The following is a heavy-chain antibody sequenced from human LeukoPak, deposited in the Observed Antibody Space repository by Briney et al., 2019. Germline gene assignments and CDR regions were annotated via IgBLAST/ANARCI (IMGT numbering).Heavy chain of an antibody. Sequence: SETLSLTCTVSGGSISSYYWGWIRQPPGKGLEWIGSIYYSGSTYYNPSLKSRVTISVDTSKNQFSLKLSSVTAADTAVYYCARGYIVVVPDYWGQGTLVTVSS. CDR3: ARGYIVVVPDY. D-gene: IGHD2-2*01. J-gene: IGHJ4*02. CDR2: IYYSGST. CDR1: GGSISSYY. V-gene: IGHV4-39*01.